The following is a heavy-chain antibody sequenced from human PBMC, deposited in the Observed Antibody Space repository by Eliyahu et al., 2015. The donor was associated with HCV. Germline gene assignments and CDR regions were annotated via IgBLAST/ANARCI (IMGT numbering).Heavy chain of an antibody. D-gene: IGHD3-22*01. CDR3: ARVNYYDGLGGGYSFDQ. CDR2: SRWSGK. J-gene: IGHJ4*02. Sequence: EVQLVESGGGVVRPGGSLXLSCAXSGFXFXDYGMTWVRQVPGKGLEWVSDSRWSGKRYAGSVRGRFTISRDNAKNSLYLEMNNLRVGDTALYYCARVNYYDGLGGGYSFDQWGQGTLVTVSS. V-gene: IGHV3-20*04. CDR1: GFXFXDYG.